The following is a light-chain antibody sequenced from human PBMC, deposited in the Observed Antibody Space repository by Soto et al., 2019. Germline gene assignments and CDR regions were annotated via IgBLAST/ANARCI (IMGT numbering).Light chain of an antibody. V-gene: IGKV1-39*01. CDR1: QIISTS. CDR2: ATS. Sequence: DIQMTQSPSSLSASVGDRVTITCRASQIISTSLNWYQQKPGKAPKLLIYATSSLQSGVPSRFSGSGSETDFTLTISSLQPEDFATYYCQQSYSIPLTFGGGTRVQIK. J-gene: IGKJ4*01. CDR3: QQSYSIPLT.